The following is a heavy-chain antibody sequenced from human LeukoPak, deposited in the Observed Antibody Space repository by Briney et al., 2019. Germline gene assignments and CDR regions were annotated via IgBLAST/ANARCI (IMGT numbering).Heavy chain of an antibody. D-gene: IGHD2-2*03. CDR2: ISGSGGST. CDR1: GFTFSSYA. CDR3: AKDLDLVVVPAAHGY. V-gene: IGHV3-23*01. Sequence: GGSLRLSCAASGFTFSSYAMSWVRQAPGKGLEWVSAISGSGGSTYYADSVKGRFTISRGNSKNTLYLQMNSLRAEDTAVYYCAKDLDLVVVPAAHGYWGQGTLVTVSS. J-gene: IGHJ4*02.